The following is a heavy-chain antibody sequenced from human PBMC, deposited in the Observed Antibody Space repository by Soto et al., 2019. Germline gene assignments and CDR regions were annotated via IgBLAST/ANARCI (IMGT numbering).Heavy chain of an antibody. V-gene: IGHV4-30-4*01. J-gene: IGHJ4*02. CDR3: ARDRERGYSYGYFDY. CDR2: IYYSGSS. Sequence: QVQLQESGPGLVKPSQTLSLTCTVSGGSISSGYYYWSWIRQPPGKGLEWLEYIYYSGSSYYNPSLKSRITISVDTSKHQFSLNLSAVTAADTAVYYCARDRERGYSYGYFDYWGQGTLVTVSS. D-gene: IGHD5-18*01. CDR1: GGSISSGYYY.